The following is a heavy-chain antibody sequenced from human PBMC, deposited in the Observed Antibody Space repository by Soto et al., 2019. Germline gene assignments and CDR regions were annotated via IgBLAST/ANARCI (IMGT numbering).Heavy chain of an antibody. D-gene: IGHD3-10*01. Sequence: GGSLRLSCAASGFTFSSYDMHWVRQATGKGLEWVSAIGTAGDTYYPGSVKGRFTISRENAKNSLYLQMNSLGAGDTAVYYCAREYYYGSGTRAYGMDVWGQGTTVTVSS. CDR2: IGTAGDT. CDR3: AREYYYGSGTRAYGMDV. CDR1: GFTFSSYD. J-gene: IGHJ6*02. V-gene: IGHV3-13*01.